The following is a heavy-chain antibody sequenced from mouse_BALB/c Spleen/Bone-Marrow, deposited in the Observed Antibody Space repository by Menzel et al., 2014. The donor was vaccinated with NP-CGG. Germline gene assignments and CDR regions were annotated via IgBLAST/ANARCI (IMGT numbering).Heavy chain of an antibody. CDR2: INPESNTI. V-gene: IGHV4-1*02. Sequence: EVKLVESGGGLVQPRGSLKLSCAASGFDFSRYWMSWVRQAPGKGLQWIGEINPESNTINYTPSLKDKFIISRDNAKNTLYLQMSKVRSEDTALYCCARLGYYGWFAYWGQGTLVTVSA. J-gene: IGHJ3*01. CDR1: GFDFSRYW. CDR3: ARLGYYGWFAY. D-gene: IGHD2-3*01.